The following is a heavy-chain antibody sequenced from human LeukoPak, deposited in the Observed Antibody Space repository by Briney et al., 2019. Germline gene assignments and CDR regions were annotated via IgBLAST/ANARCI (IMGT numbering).Heavy chain of an antibody. CDR2: IYFSGST. Sequence: PSETLSLTCSVSGGSVSSGTYYWSWIRQPPGKGLEWIGYIYFSGSTNYNPSLKSRVTISVDTSKNQFSPKLSSVTAADTAVYYCAGGYCSGGSCWDFDPWGQGTLVTVSS. CDR1: GGSVSSGTYY. V-gene: IGHV4-61*01. CDR3: AGGYCSGGSCWDFDP. D-gene: IGHD2-15*01. J-gene: IGHJ5*02.